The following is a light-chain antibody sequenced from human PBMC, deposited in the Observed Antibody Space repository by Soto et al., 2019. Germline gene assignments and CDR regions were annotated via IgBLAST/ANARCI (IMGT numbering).Light chain of an antibody. CDR3: QQRHMWPIT. J-gene: IGKJ5*01. V-gene: IGKV3-11*01. Sequence: TQSPSSLSASVGDRATLSCRASQSVSGYLAWYQQKPGQAPRLLIYTISTRATGVPDRFSGSGSGTDFTLTISSLEPEDSAVYYCQQRHMWPITFGQGTRLEIK. CDR2: TIS. CDR1: QSVSGY.